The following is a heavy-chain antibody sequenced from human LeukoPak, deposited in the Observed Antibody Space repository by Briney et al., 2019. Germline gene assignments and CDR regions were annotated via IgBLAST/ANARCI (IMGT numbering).Heavy chain of an antibody. CDR2: IYTSGST. CDR1: GGSISSYY. D-gene: IGHD3-10*01. Sequence: SETLSLTCTVSGGSISSYYWSWIRQPAGKGLEWIGRIYTSGSTNYNPSLKSRVTISPDTSKNQLFLKLNSVTAADTAVYYCARLVWLGESPGSWFDSWGQGTLVTVSS. J-gene: IGHJ5*01. CDR3: ARLVWLGESPGSWFDS. V-gene: IGHV4-4*07.